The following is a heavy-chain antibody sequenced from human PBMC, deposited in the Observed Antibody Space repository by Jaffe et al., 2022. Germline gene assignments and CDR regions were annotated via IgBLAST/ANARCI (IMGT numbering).Heavy chain of an antibody. D-gene: IGHD2-15*01. CDR3: ARDNYCSGGSCYIPYYYYYMDV. J-gene: IGHJ6*03. V-gene: IGHV3-48*01. CDR1: GFTFSSYS. Sequence: EVQLVESGGGLVQPGGSLRLSCAASGFTFSSYSMNWVRQAPGKGLEWVSYISSSSSTIYYADSVKGRFTISRDNAKNSLYLQMNSLRAEDTAVYYCARDNYCSGGSCYIPYYYYYMDVWGKGTTVTVSS. CDR2: ISSSSSTI.